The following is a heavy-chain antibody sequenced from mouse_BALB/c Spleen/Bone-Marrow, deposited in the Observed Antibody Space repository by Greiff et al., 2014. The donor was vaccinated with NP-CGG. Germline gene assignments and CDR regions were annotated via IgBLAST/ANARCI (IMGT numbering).Heavy chain of an antibody. V-gene: IGHV5-6-4*01. CDR3: TRSYYRYDEEAWFAY. CDR2: ISSGGSYT. CDR1: GFTFSSYT. D-gene: IGHD2-14*01. Sequence: EVQLVESGGGLVKPGGSLKLSCAASGFTFSSYTMSWVRQTPEKRLAWVATISSGGSYTYYPDSVKGRFTISRDNAKNTLYLQMSSLKSEDTAMYYCTRSYYRYDEEAWFAYWGQGTLVTVSA. J-gene: IGHJ3*01.